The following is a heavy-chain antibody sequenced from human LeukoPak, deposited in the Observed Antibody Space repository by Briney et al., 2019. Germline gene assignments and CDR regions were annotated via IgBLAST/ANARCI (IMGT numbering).Heavy chain of an antibody. Sequence: GASLQISCKGSGYSFTNYWIAWVRQPPGKGLEWMGIIYPGASDTRSRPSLRGQVTISADKSFSTAYLQWSSLKASDTAIYYCARGMTSFDYWAQGTLVTVSS. D-gene: IGHD1-14*01. V-gene: IGHV5-51*01. J-gene: IGHJ4*02. CDR2: IYPGASDT. CDR3: ARGMTSFDY. CDR1: GYSFTNYW.